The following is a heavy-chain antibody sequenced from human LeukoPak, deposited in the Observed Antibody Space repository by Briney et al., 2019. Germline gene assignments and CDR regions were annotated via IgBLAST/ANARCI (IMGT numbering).Heavy chain of an antibody. CDR2: ISYDGSNK. J-gene: IGHJ4*02. CDR1: GFTFSSYA. V-gene: IGHV3-30-3*01. D-gene: IGHD5-12*01. CDR3: AKGHIVATSPDY. Sequence: GGSLRLSCAASGFTFSSYAMHWVRQAPGKGLEWVAVISYDGSNKYYADSVKGRFTISRDNSKNTLYLQMNSLRAEDTAVYYCAKGHIVATSPDYWGQGTLVTVSS.